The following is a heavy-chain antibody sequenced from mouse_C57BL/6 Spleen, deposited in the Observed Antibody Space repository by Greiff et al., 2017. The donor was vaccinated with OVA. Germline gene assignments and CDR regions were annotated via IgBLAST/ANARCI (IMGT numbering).Heavy chain of an antibody. V-gene: IGHV5-16*01. D-gene: IGHD1-1*01. CDR3: AREVTTVVAEGNYWYFDV. Sequence: EVQVVASEGGLVQPGSSMKLSCTASGFTFSDYYMAWVRQVPEKGLEWVANINYDGSSTYYLDSLKSRFIISRDNAKTILYLQMSSLKSEDTATDYCAREVTTVVAEGNYWYFDVWGTGTTVTGTS. CDR1: GFTFSDYY. J-gene: IGHJ1*03. CDR2: INYDGSST.